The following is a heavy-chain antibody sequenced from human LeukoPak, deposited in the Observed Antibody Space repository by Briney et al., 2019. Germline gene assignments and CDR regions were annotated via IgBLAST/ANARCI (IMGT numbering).Heavy chain of an antibody. V-gene: IGHV1-58*01. Sequence: SVKVSCKASGFTFTSSAVQWVRQARGQRLEWIGWIVVSSGSTNYAQKFQERVTITRDMSTSTAYMELSSLRSEDTAVYYCAATYYYDSSGYGTLDYWGQGTLVTVSS. CDR2: IVVSSGST. J-gene: IGHJ4*02. D-gene: IGHD3-22*01. CDR3: AATYYYDSSGYGTLDY. CDR1: GFTFTSSA.